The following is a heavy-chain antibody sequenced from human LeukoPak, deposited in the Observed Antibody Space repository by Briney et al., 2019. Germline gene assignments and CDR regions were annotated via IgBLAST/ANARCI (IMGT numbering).Heavy chain of an antibody. CDR2: IYYSGST. D-gene: IGHD6-19*01. Sequence: SETLSLTCTVSGGSISSYYWSWIRQPPGKGLVWIGYIYYSGSTNYNPSLKSRVTISVDTSKNQFSLKLSSVTAADTAVYYCARTGWYEASYYFDYWGQGTLVTVSS. V-gene: IGHV4-59*01. CDR1: GGSISSYY. J-gene: IGHJ4*02. CDR3: ARTGWYEASYYFDY.